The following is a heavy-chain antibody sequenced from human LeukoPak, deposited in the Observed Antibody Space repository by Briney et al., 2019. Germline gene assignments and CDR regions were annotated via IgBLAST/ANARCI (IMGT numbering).Heavy chain of an antibody. CDR2: ISGSGGST. CDR3: AKDQGAARPTEPFDY. CDR1: GFTFSSYA. V-gene: IGHV3-23*01. D-gene: IGHD6-6*01. Sequence: GGSLRLSCAASGFTFSSYAMIWVRQAPGKGLEWVSAISGSGGSTYYADSVKGRFTISRDNSKNTLYLQMNSLRAEDTAVYYCAKDQGAARPTEPFDYWGQGTLVTVSS. J-gene: IGHJ4*02.